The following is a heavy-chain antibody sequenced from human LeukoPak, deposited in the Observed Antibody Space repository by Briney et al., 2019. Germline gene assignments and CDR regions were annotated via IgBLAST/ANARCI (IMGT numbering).Heavy chain of an antibody. V-gene: IGHV1-2*02. D-gene: IGHD3-3*01. CDR2: INPNSGGT. Sequence: ASVKVSCKASGYTFTGYYMHWVRQAPGQGPEWMGWINPNSGGTNYAQKFQGRVTMTRDTSISTAYMELSRLRSDDTAVYYCARGPVGFWSGYTYYYYGMDVWGQGTTVTVSS. J-gene: IGHJ6*02. CDR3: ARGPVGFWSGYTYYYYGMDV. CDR1: GYTFTGYY.